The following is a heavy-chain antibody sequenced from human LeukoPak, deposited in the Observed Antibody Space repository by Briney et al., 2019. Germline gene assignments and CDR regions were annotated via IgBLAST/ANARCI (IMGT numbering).Heavy chain of an antibody. CDR3: ATDRGCSSTSCYPSKFNY. CDR2: VDPEDGES. J-gene: IGHJ4*02. Sequence: ATVKISCKVSGYTFTDYYMHWVQQAPGKGLEWMGLVDPEDGESIYAEKFQGRVTITADTSTDTAYMALSSLRSEDTAVYYCATDRGCSSTSCYPSKFNYWGQGTLVTVSS. CDR1: GYTFTDYY. V-gene: IGHV1-69-2*01. D-gene: IGHD2-2*01.